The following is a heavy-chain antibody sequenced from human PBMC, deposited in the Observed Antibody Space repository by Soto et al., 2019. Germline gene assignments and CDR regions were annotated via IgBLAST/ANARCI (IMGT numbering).Heavy chain of an antibody. CDR1: GFTFSSYE. CDR3: ARDGGYGDYDYYYYGMDV. Sequence: EVQLVESGGGLVQPGGSLRLSCAASGFTFSSYEMNWVRQAPGKGLEWVSYISSSGSTIYYADSVKGRFTISRDNAKNSLYLQMNSLRAEDTAVYYCARDGGYGDYDYYYYGMDVWGQGTTVTVSS. D-gene: IGHD4-17*01. V-gene: IGHV3-48*03. CDR2: ISSSGSTI. J-gene: IGHJ6*02.